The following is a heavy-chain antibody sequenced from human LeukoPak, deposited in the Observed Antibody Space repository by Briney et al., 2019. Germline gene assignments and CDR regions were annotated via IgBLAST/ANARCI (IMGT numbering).Heavy chain of an antibody. CDR2: MNPNSGNT. CDR3: CVPALSGDWFDP. Sequence: GASVKVSCKASGYTFTSYDINWVRQATGQGLEWMGWMNPNSGNTGYAQKFQGRVTMTRNTSISTAYMELSSLRSEDTAVYYCCVPALSGDWFDPWGQGTLVTVSS. J-gene: IGHJ5*02. CDR1: GYTFTSYD. V-gene: IGHV1-8*01. D-gene: IGHD2-2*01.